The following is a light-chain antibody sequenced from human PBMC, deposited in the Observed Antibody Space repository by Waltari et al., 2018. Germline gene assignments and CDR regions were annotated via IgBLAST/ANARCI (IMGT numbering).Light chain of an antibody. J-gene: IGLJ2*01. CDR3: SSYAGSSKGV. CDR1: SSAVGNYKR. CDR2: AVS. V-gene: IGLV2-23*02. Sequence: QSALTQPASVSGSPGQSIPSSCTGTSSAVGNYKRVSWYQQHPGKAPKLMIYAVSKRPSGVSDRFSGSKSGDMASLTISGLQPEDEAEYFCSSYAGSSKGVFGGGTKVTVL.